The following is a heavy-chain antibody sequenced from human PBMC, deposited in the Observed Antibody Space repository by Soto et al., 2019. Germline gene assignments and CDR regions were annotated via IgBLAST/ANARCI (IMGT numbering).Heavy chain of an antibody. CDR3: AKDLTTVTIYYYYYGMDV. D-gene: IGHD4-4*01. J-gene: IGHJ6*02. CDR2: ISYDGSNK. V-gene: IGHV3-30*18. CDR1: GFTFSSYG. Sequence: GGSLRLSCAASGFTFSSYGMHWVRQAPGKGLEWVAVISYDGSNKYYADSVKGRFTISRDNSKNTLYLQMNSLRAEDTAVYYCAKDLTTVTIYYYYYGMDVWGQGTTVTSP.